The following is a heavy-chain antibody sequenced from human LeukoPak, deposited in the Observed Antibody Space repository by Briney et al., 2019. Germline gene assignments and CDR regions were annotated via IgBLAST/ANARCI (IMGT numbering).Heavy chain of an antibody. CDR2: ISYDGSNK. D-gene: IGHD3-22*01. CDR3: ARDGEKYYYDSFDY. Sequence: GRSLRLSCAASGFTFSSYAMHWVRQAPGKGLEWVAVISYDGSNKYYADSVKGRFTISRDNSKNTLYLQMNSLRAEDTAVYYCARDGEKYYYDSFDYWGQGTLVTVSS. V-gene: IGHV3-30-3*01. J-gene: IGHJ4*02. CDR1: GFTFSSYA.